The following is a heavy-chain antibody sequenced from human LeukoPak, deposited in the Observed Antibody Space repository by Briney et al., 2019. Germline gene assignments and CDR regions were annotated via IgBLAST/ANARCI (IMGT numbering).Heavy chain of an antibody. CDR2: ISYDGSNK. CDR1: GFTFSSYA. V-gene: IGHV3-30*04. CDR3: ARVRPGRSAFDI. Sequence: PGGSLRLSCAASGFTFSSYAMHWVRQAPGKGLEWVAVISYDGSNKYYADSVKGRFTISRDNSKNTLYLQMNSLRAEDTAVYYCARVRPGRSAFDIWGQGTMVTVSS. D-gene: IGHD3-10*01. J-gene: IGHJ3*02.